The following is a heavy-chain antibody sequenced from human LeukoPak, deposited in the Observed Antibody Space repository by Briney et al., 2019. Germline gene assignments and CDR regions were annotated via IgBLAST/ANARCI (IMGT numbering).Heavy chain of an antibody. V-gene: IGHV3-23*01. CDR3: AKPRPYYYDSSGYYSL. CDR2: ISGSGGST. Sequence: GGSLRLSCAASGFTFSSYAMSWVRQAPGKGLEWVSAISGSGGSTYYADSVKGRSTISRDNSKNTLYLQMNSLRAEDTAVYYCAKPRPYYYDSSGYYSLWGQGTLVTVSS. J-gene: IGHJ4*02. CDR1: GFTFSSYA. D-gene: IGHD3-22*01.